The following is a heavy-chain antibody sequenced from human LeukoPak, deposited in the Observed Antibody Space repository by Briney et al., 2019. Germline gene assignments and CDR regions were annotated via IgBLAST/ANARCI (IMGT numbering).Heavy chain of an antibody. D-gene: IGHD3-22*01. CDR1: GGTFSSYA. Sequence: SVKVSCKASGGTFSSYAIIWVRQAPGQGLEWMGRIIPILGIANYAQKFQGRVTITADKSTSTAYMELSSLRSEDTAVYYCARVTAPYYYDSSGYPPDYWGQGTLVTVSS. V-gene: IGHV1-69*04. CDR2: IIPILGIA. J-gene: IGHJ4*02. CDR3: ARVTAPYYYDSSGYPPDY.